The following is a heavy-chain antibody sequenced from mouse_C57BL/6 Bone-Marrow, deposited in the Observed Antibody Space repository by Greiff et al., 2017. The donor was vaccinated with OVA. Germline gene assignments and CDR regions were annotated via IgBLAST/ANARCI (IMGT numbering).Heavy chain of an antibody. CDR3: AWLLLH. CDR1: GYTFTSYT. J-gene: IGHJ2*01. CDR2: INPSSGYT. D-gene: IGHD2-3*01. Sequence: LQESGAELARPGASVKMSCKASGYTFTSYTMHWVKQRPGQGLEWIGYINPSSGYTKYNQKFKDKATLTADNSSSTAYMQLSSLTSEDSAVYCCAWLLLHWGQGTTLTVSA. V-gene: IGHV1-4*01.